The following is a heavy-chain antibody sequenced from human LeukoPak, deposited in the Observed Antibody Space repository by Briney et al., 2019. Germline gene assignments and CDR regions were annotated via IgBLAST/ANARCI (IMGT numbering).Heavy chain of an antibody. D-gene: IGHD5-18*01. V-gene: IGHV1-69*04. CDR2: IIPILGIA. CDR3: AREHSYGYGPLA. CDR1: GGTFSSYA. Sequence: ASVKVSCKASGGTFSSYAISWVRQAPGQGLEWMGGIIPILGIANYAQKFQGRVTITADKSTSTAYMELSSLRSEDTAVYYCAREHSYGYGPLAWGQGTLVTVSS. J-gene: IGHJ5*02.